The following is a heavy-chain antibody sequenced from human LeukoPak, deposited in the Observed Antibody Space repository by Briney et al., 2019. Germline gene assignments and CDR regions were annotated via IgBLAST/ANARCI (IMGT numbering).Heavy chain of an antibody. CDR1: GFTFSRYW. Sequence: GGSLRLSCADSGFTFSRYWMHWVRQAPGKGLEWVSSISRSSSYIYYADSVKGRFTISRDNAKNSLYLQMNSLRAEDTAVYYCARDYAKLGYCSGSSCPDALDVWGQGTMVTVSS. CDR2: ISRSSSYI. J-gene: IGHJ3*01. CDR3: ARDYAKLGYCSGSSCPDALDV. D-gene: IGHD2-2*03. V-gene: IGHV3-21*01.